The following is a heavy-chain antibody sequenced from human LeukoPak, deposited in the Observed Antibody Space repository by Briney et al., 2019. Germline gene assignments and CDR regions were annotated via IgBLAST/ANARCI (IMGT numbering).Heavy chain of an antibody. CDR1: GDSISSSSYY. CDR2: IYYSGST. Sequence: SETLSLTCTVSGDSISSSSYYWGWIRQPPGKGLEWIGSIYYSGSTYYNPSLKSRVTVSVDTSKNQFSLKLSSVTAADTAVYYCARDPRIAAVGPFDYWGQGTLVTVSS. V-gene: IGHV4-39*02. J-gene: IGHJ4*02. D-gene: IGHD6-13*01. CDR3: ARDPRIAAVGPFDY.